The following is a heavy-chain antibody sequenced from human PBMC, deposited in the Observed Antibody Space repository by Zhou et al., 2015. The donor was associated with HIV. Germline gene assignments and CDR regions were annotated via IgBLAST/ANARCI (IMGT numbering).Heavy chain of an antibody. V-gene: IGHV1-2*02. Sequence: QVQLVQSGAEVKKPGASVKVSCKASGYTFTGYYMHWVRQAPGQGLEWMGWINPNSGGTNYAQKFQGRVTMTRDTSISTAYMELSRLRSDDTAVYYCASPNITMIVGGKLIVWGQGTLVTVSS. CDR2: INPNSGGT. J-gene: IGHJ4*02. CDR1: GYTFTGYY. CDR3: ASPNITMIVGGKLIV. D-gene: IGHD3-22*01.